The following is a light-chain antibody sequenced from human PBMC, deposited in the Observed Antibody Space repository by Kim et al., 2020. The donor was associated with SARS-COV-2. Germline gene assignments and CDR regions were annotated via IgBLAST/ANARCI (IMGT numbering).Light chain of an antibody. J-gene: IGKJ4*01. CDR2: GAS. CDR3: QQYNNWPLT. CDR1: QSVSTD. V-gene: IGKV3-15*01. Sequence: SPGERATHSCRASQSVSTDLAWYQQKPGQAPRLLICGASTRAADIPARFSGSGSGTEFTLTISSLQSEDFAVYYCQQYNNWPLTFGGGTEGEIK.